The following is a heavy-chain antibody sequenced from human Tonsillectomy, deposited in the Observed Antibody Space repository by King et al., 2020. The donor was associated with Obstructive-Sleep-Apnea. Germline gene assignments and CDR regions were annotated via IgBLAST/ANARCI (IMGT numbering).Heavy chain of an antibody. CDR2: IYHSGST. CDR1: GGSISSSNW. Sequence: VQLQESGPGLVKPSGTLSLTCAVSGGSISSSNWWSWVRQPPGKGLEWIGKIYHSGSTNYNPSLRSRVSISADKSKNQFSLKLGSVTAADTAVYYCARVSIAVDYYYYGMDVWGQGTTVTVSS. V-gene: IGHV4-4*02. J-gene: IGHJ6*02. CDR3: ARVSIAVDYYYYGMDV. D-gene: IGHD6-19*01.